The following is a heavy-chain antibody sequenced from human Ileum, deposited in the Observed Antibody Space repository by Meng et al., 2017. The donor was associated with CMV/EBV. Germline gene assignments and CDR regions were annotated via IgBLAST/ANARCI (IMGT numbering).Heavy chain of an antibody. D-gene: IGHD7-27*01. V-gene: IGHV3-23*01. CDR3: ASGLGPFDY. Sequence: RLSSAASGCTLRSYDMSWVRQARGKGLEWVSGSSGSGGSTYYADSVKGRFTISRDNSKNTLYLQMNSLRAEDTAVYYCASGLGPFDYWGQGTLVTVSS. CDR2: SSGSGGST. J-gene: IGHJ4*02. CDR1: GCTLRSYD.